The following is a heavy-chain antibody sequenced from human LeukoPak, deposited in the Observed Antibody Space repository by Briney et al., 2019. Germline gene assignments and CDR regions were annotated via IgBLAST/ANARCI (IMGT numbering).Heavy chain of an antibody. CDR1: GYTFTSYY. CDR2: INLNSGST. V-gene: IGHV1-46*01. J-gene: IGHJ4*02. D-gene: IGHD2-15*01. CDR3: ARGCSGGSCYVIDY. Sequence: ASVKVSCKASGYTFTSYYMHWVRQAPGQGLEWMALINLNSGSTTYAQKFQDRVTVTRDTSTSTVYMELSSLRSEDTAVYYCARGCSGGSCYVIDYWGQGTLVTVSS.